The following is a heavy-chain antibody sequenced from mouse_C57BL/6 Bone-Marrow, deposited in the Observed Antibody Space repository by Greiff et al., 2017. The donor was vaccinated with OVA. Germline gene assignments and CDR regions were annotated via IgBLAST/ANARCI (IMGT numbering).Heavy chain of an antibody. D-gene: IGHD2-4*01. CDR2: IDPENGDT. CDR3: TYYDYDASF. J-gene: IGHJ3*01. Sequence: EVQLQQSGAELVRPGASVKLSCTASGFHIKDDYMHWVKQRPEQGLEWIGWIDPENGDTEYASKFQGKATITADTSSNTAYLQLSSLTSEDTAVYYCTYYDYDASFWGQGTLVTVSA. V-gene: IGHV14-4*01. CDR1: GFHIKDDY.